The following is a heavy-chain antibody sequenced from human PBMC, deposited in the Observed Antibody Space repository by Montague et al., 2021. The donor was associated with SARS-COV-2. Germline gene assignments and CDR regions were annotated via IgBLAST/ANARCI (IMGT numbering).Heavy chain of an antibody. D-gene: IGHD3-3*01. J-gene: IGHJ3*02. CDR2: IHYSGNT. CDR1: GGSISSNY. Sequence: SETLSLTCTVSGGSISSNYWNWIRETPGKGLEWIGYIHYSGNTNYNPSLKSRVTISLDTPKNQFSLNLNSVTAADAAIYYCARDQAATISFTGAFDIWGQGRMVTVSS. V-gene: IGHV4-59*01. CDR3: ARDQAATISFTGAFDI.